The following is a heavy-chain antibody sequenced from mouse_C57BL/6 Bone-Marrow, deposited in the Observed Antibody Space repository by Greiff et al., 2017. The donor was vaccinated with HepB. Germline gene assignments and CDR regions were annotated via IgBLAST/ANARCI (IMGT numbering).Heavy chain of an antibody. CDR3: VRDDGYYFAWFAY. CDR1: GFSFNTYA. D-gene: IGHD2-3*01. V-gene: IGHV10-1*01. J-gene: IGHJ3*01. CDR2: IRSKSNNYAT. Sequence: EVQGVESGGGLVQPKGSLKLSCAASGFSFNTYAMNWVRQAPGKGLEWVARIRSKSNNYATYYADSVKDRFTISRDDSESMLYLQMNNLKTEDTAMYYCVRDDGYYFAWFAYWGQGTLVTVSA.